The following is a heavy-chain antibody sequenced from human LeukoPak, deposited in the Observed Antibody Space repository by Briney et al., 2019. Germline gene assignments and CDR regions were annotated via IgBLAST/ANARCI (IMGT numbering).Heavy chain of an antibody. J-gene: IGHJ3*02. CDR1: RFTFSSYA. V-gene: IGHV3-23*01. D-gene: IGHD2-21*01. CDR3: AKVVHIVVVNDAFDI. Sequence: GGSLRLSCAASRFTFSSYAMSWVRQAPGKGLEWVSAISGSGGSTYYADSVKGRFTISGDNSKNTLYLQMNSLRAEDTAVYYCAKVVHIVVVNDAFDIWGQGTMVTVSS. CDR2: ISGSGGST.